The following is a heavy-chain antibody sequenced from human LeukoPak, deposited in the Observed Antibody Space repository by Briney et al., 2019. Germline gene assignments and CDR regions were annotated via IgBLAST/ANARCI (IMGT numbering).Heavy chain of an antibody. Sequence: PSETLSLTCTVSGGSISSYYWSWIRQPAGKGLEWIGRIYTSGSTNYNPSLKSRVTMSVDTSKNQFSLKLSSVTAADTAVYYCARDWVFGSGSYYRSYWYSDLWGRGTLVTVSS. CDR1: GGSISSYY. J-gene: IGHJ2*01. V-gene: IGHV4-4*07. CDR3: ARDWVFGSGSYYRSYWYSDL. D-gene: IGHD3-10*01. CDR2: IYTSGST.